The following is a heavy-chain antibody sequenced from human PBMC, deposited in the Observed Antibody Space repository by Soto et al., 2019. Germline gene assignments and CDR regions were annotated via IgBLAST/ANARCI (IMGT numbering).Heavy chain of an antibody. CDR1: GGTFSSYT. CDR2: IIPILGIA. D-gene: IGHD6-19*01. CDR3: ARLDTSGWDAFDL. J-gene: IGHJ3*01. Sequence: ASVKVSCKASGGTFSSYTISWVRQAPGQGLEWMGRIIPILGIANYAQKFQGRVTITADKSTSTAYMELSSLRSEDTAVYYCARLDTSGWDAFDLWGQGTMVTVSS. V-gene: IGHV1-69*02.